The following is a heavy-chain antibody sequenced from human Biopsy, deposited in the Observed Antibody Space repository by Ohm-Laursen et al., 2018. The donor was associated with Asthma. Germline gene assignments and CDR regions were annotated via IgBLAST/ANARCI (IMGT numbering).Heavy chain of an antibody. CDR1: GYTFNSAG. J-gene: IGHJ6*02. V-gene: IGHV1-18*01. Sequence: VKVSCKPSGYTFNSAGITWVRQAPGQGLEWMGWISVYNGNTKVAQKLQDRVTIITDTSTSTAYMELRSLRFDDTAVYLCARAVDYSHYYGIDVWGQGTTVTVS. D-gene: IGHD3-10*01. CDR2: ISVYNGNT. CDR3: ARAVDYSHYYGIDV.